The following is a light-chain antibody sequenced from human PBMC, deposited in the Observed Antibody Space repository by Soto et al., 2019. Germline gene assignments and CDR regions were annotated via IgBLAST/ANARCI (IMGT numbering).Light chain of an antibody. CDR1: QTITNY. CDR3: QQFKSYPLT. V-gene: IGKV1-39*01. J-gene: IGKJ4*01. Sequence: DIQMTQSPSTLSASLLDRVPITCPASQTITNYLQWYQQKSGQAPKLLVYAASILHSGVPSRFSGSGSGTDFTLTINSLQPEDFATYYCQQFKSYPLTFGGGTKVDIK. CDR2: AAS.